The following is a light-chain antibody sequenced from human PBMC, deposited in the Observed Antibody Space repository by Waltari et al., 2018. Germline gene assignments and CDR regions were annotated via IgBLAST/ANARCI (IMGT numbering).Light chain of an antibody. CDR1: SSDVAGSNY. J-gene: IGLJ2*01. V-gene: IGLV2-23*02. Sequence: QSDLTQPASVSGSPGQSIPISCTGSSSDVAGSNYVSWYQQHPGKAPNLMIYDVSKRPSGGSNRFSVSKSGNTASLTISGLQAEDEADYYCCSYAGSSTFVVFGGGTKLTVL. CDR3: CSYAGSSTFVV. CDR2: DVS.